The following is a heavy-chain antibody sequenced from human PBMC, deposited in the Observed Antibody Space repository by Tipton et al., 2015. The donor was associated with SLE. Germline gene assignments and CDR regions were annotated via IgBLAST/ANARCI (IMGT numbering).Heavy chain of an antibody. CDR1: GGSISGYY. D-gene: IGHD3-10*01. Sequence: TLSLTCTVSGGSISGYYWNWIRQPPGKGLEWIGYIYYSGTTNFNPSLKSRVTISVDTSKNQFSLNLSSVTAADTAVYYCARLLGPQEGVQGVINEVDYWGQGTLVTVSS. V-gene: IGHV4-59*01. CDR3: ARLLGPQEGVQGVINEVDY. CDR2: IYYSGTT. J-gene: IGHJ4*02.